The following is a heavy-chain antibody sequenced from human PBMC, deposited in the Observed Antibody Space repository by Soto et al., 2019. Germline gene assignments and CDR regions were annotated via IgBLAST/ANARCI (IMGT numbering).Heavy chain of an antibody. CDR1: GFTFSDYY. CDR2: ISGSSRTV. J-gene: IGHJ5*02. Sequence: QVLLVESGGSLVKPGGSLRLSCAASGFTFSDYYMTWIRQAPGKGLEWVSYISGSSRTVYYADSVKGRFTISRDNAKNSLFLQMNSLRAEDTAVYYCARPHGSGSYYLYNWFDPWGQGTLVTVSS. D-gene: IGHD3-10*01. CDR3: ARPHGSGSYYLYNWFDP. V-gene: IGHV3-11*01.